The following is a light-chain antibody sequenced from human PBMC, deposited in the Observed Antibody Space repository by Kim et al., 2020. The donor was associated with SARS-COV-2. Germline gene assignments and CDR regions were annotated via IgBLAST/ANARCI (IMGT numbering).Light chain of an antibody. CDR2: GAS. CDR1: QDITKY. V-gene: IGKV1-33*01. Sequence: DIQMTQSPSSLSASVGDRVTITCQASQDITKYLNWYQQKPGKAPKLLIYGASDLETGVPSRFSGSGSGTDFTFTITSLQPEDIATYYCQQYDNHPITFGQGTRLEIK. CDR3: QQYDNHPIT. J-gene: IGKJ5*01.